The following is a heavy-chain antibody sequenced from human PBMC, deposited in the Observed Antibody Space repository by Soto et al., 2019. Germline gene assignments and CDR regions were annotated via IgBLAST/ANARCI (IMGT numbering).Heavy chain of an antibody. V-gene: IGHV1-3*01. CDR1: GYTFTSYA. CDR3: ARDRRYCSGGSCYLMSGWFDP. Sequence: ASVKVSCKASGYTFTSYAMHWVRQAPGQRLEWMGWINAGNGNTKYSQKFQGRVTITRDTSASTAYMELSSLRSEDTAVYYCARDRRYCSGGSCYLMSGWFDPWGQGTLVTVS. D-gene: IGHD2-15*01. CDR2: INAGNGNT. J-gene: IGHJ5*02.